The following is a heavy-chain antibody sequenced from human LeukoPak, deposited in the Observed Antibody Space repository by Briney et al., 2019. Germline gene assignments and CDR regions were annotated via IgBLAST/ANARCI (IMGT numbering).Heavy chain of an antibody. J-gene: IGHJ4*02. D-gene: IGHD3-22*01. V-gene: IGHV3-23*01. CDR2: LSGSGDNT. CDR1: GFTFSSYA. CDR3: AKGSYYDSSGSFYFDY. Sequence: GGSLRLSCAACGFTFSSYAMSWVRQAPGKGLEWVSGLSGSGDNTYYADSVKGRFTISRDNSKNTLYVQVNSLGTEDTAAYYCAKGSYYDSSGSFYFDYWGQGTLVTVSS.